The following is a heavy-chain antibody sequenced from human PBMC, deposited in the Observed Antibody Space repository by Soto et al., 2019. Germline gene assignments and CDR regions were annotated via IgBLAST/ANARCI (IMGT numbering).Heavy chain of an antibody. CDR1: GYTFTSYA. J-gene: IGHJ4*02. CDR2: VNAGVSMS. D-gene: IGHD3-10*01. CDR3: ASSYGSGYRAFDY. V-gene: IGHV1-3*01. Sequence: GASVKVSCKASGYTFTSYAMHWVRQAPGQGLEWMGRVNAGVSMSNYAQKFQGRVTMTADKSTSTAYMELSSLRSEDTAIYYCASSYGSGYRAFDYWGQGALVTVSS.